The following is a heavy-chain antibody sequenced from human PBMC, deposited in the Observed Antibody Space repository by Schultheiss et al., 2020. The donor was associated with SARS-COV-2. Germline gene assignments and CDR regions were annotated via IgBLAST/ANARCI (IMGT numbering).Heavy chain of an antibody. J-gene: IGHJ2*01. CDR1: GGTFSSYA. CDR2: IIPIFGTA. D-gene: IGHD3-3*01. V-gene: IGHV1-69*13. Sequence: SVKVSCKASGGTFSSYAISWVRQAPGQGLEWMGGIIPIFGTANYAQKFQGRVTITADESTITAYMELSSLRSEDTAVYYCARDRYDFWSGYVSYWYFDLYCRGTLVTVAS. CDR3: ARDRYDFWSGYVSYWYFDL.